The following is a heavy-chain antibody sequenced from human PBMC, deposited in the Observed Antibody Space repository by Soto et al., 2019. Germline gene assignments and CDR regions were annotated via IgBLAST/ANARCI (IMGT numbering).Heavy chain of an antibody. Sequence: QVQLQESGPGLVKPSATLSLTCTVSGGSISGYYWSWIRQPQGKGLEWIGYIHYSGSTNYNPSLKSRVTISVDTSKNQFSLKLSSVTAADTAVYHCARSGCSAGSYYPLSWFDPWGQGTLVTVSS. CDR3: ARSGCSAGSYYPLSWFDP. CDR1: GGSISGYY. D-gene: IGHD2-15*01. V-gene: IGHV4-59*01. CDR2: IHYSGST. J-gene: IGHJ5*02.